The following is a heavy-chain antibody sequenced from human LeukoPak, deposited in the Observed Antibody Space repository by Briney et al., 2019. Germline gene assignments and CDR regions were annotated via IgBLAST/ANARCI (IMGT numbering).Heavy chain of an antibody. CDR2: IFGGGAT. J-gene: IGHJ6*02. CDR3: AGHGDGLDV. D-gene: IGHD3-16*01. V-gene: IGHV3-66*04. CDR1: GFSVSNSY. Sequence: PGGSLRLSCAVSGFSVSNSYVNWVRQAPGKGLEWVSTIFGGGATYYSDSVKGRFTISRDASKNTLSLQMYSLRAEDTAVYHCAGHGDGLDVWGQGTAVTVSS.